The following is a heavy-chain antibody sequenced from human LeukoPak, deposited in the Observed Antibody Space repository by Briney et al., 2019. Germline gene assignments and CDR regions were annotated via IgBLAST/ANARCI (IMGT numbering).Heavy chain of an antibody. CDR2: ISAYNGNT. D-gene: IGHD5-12*01. CDR1: GYTFTSYY. CDR3: ARVYSGYDFPYYYYMDV. Sequence: ASVKVSCKASGYTFTSYYMHRVRQAPGQGLEWMGWISAYNGNTNYAQKLQGRVTMTTDTSTSTAYMELRSLRSDDTAVYYCARVYSGYDFPYYYYMDVWGKGTTVTISS. J-gene: IGHJ6*03. V-gene: IGHV1-18*04.